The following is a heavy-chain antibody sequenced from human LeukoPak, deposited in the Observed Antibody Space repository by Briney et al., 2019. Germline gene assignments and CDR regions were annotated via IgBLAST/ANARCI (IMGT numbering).Heavy chain of an antibody. D-gene: IGHD3-22*01. CDR1: GFTFSSYW. CDR3: ATNYYDSSGYYVGTYYFDY. V-gene: IGHV3-7*01. CDR2: IKQDGSEK. Sequence: PWGSLRLSCAASGFTFSSYWMGWVRQAPGKGLEWVANIKQDGSEKYYVDSVKGRFTISRDNAKNSLYLQMNSLRAEDTAVYYCATNYYDSSGYYVGTYYFDYWGQGTLVTVSS. J-gene: IGHJ4*02.